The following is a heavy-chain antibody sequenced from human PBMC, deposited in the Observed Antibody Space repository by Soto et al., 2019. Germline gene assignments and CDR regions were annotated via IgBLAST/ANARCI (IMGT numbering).Heavy chain of an antibody. J-gene: IGHJ4*02. CDR1: GFTFSSYS. CDR2: ISSSSSTI. Sequence: EVPLVESGGVLVQPGGSLRLSCAASGFTFSSYSMNWVRQAPGKGLEWVSYISSSSSTIYYADSVKGRFTISRDNAKNSLYLQMNSLRAEDTAVYYCASQSSEWLLFASWGQGTLVTVSS. D-gene: IGHD5-12*01. CDR3: ASQSSEWLLFAS. V-gene: IGHV3-48*01.